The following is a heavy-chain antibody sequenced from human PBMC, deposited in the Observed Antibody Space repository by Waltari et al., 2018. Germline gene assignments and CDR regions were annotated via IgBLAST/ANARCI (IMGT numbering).Heavy chain of an antibody. CDR3: ARGRTSELWFGEFNY. V-gene: IGHV4-34*01. J-gene: IGHJ4*02. Sequence: QVQLQQWGAGLLKPSETLSLMCTVYGGSFSEHYCSWIRQPPGKGLEWIGENKDGGFSKYTPSRESRVPMSLDRSKNQFSLKLRSVTAADTAVYFCARGRTSELWFGEFNYWGPGTLVTVSS. D-gene: IGHD3-10*01. CDR2: NKDGGFS. CDR1: GGSFSEHY.